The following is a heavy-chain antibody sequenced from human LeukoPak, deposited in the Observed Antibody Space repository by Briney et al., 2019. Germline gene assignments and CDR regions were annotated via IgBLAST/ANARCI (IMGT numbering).Heavy chain of an antibody. D-gene: IGHD3-9*01. CDR3: ARGSLDFDCVACYYYMDV. CDR2: IYTSGST. CDR1: GGSISSGSYY. J-gene: IGHJ6*03. Sequence: PSETLSLTCTVSGGSISSGSYYWSWIRQPAGKGLEWIGRIYTSGSTNYNPSLKSRVTISVDTSKNQFSLKLSSVTAADTAVYYCARGSLDFDCVACYYYMDVWGKGTTVTISS. V-gene: IGHV4-61*02.